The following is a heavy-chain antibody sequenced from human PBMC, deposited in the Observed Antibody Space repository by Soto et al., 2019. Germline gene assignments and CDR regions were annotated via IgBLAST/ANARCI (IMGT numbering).Heavy chain of an antibody. J-gene: IGHJ3*02. CDR1: GYTFTSYG. D-gene: IGHD3-3*02. CDR3: ASAVSISRQDAFDI. Sequence: ASVKVSCKASGYTFTSYGISWVRQAPGQGLEWMGIINPSGGSTSYAQKFQGRVTMTRDTSTSTVYMELSSLRSEDTAVYYCASAVSISRQDAFDIWGQGTMVTVSS. CDR2: INPSGGST. V-gene: IGHV1-46*01.